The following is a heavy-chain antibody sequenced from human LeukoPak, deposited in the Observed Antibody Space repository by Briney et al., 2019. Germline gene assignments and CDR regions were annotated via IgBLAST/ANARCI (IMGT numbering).Heavy chain of an antibody. J-gene: IGHJ4*02. Sequence: PSETLSLTCTVSGGSISSSSYYWGWIRQPPGKGLEWIGSIYYSGSTYYNPSLKSRVTISVDTSKNQFSLKLSSVTAADTAVYYCARYGWNYQPPRYFDYWGQGTLVTVSS. D-gene: IGHD1-7*01. V-gene: IGHV4-39*01. CDR1: GGSISSSSYY. CDR3: ARYGWNYQPPRYFDY. CDR2: IYYSGST.